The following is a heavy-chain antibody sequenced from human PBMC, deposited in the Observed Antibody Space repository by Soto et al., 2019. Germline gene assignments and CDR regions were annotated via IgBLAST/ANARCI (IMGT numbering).Heavy chain of an antibody. D-gene: IGHD6-19*01. CDR3: AKWMGNQWLEGPFDY. Sequence: GGSLRLSCAASGFTFSSYAMSWVRQAPGKGLEWVSAISGSGGSTYYADSVKGRFTISRDNSKNTLYLQMNSLRAEDTAVYYCAKWMGNQWLEGPFDYWGQGTLVTVSS. CDR2: ISGSGGST. CDR1: GFTFSSYA. V-gene: IGHV3-23*01. J-gene: IGHJ4*02.